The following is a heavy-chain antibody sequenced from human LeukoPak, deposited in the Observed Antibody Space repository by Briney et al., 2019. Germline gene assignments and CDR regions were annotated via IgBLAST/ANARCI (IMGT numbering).Heavy chain of an antibody. CDR3: TKVTDWRTGFDY. D-gene: IGHD3-9*01. J-gene: IGHJ4*02. V-gene: IGHV3-9*01. Sequence: PGRSLRLSCAAPGFTFDGYGMYWVRQAPGKGLEWASGITWNSDDMAYADSVKGRFTISRDNAKNCLYLQMNSLRVEDTALYYCTKVTDWRTGFDYWGQGTLVTVSS. CDR1: GFTFDGYG. CDR2: ITWNSDDM.